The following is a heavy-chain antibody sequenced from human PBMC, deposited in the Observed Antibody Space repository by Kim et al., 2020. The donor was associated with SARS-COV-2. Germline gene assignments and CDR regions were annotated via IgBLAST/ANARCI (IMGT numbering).Heavy chain of an antibody. J-gene: IGHJ3*02. CDR3: AKDAFDI. V-gene: IGHV3-30*18. Sequence: GGSLRLSCAASGFTFSSYGMHWVRQAPGKGLEWVAVISYDGSNKYYADSVKGRFTISRDNSKNTLYLQMNSLRAEDTAVYYCAKDAFDIWGQGTMVTVS. CDR1: GFTFSSYG. CDR2: ISYDGSNK.